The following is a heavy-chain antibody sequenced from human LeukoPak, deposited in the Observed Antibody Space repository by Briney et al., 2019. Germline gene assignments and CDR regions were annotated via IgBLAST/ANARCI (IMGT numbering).Heavy chain of an antibody. D-gene: IGHD2-21*01. CDR2: IRSDSST. V-gene: IGHV3-48*04. CDR3: ARDADWAFDI. J-gene: IGHJ3*02. Sequence: LSGGSLRLSCAASGFTFSSYGMHWVRQAPGKGLEWVSHIRSDSSTYYADSVRGRFTISRDNAKNSLYLQMNSLRAEDTAVYYCARDADWAFDIWGQGTLVTVSS. CDR1: GFTFSSYG.